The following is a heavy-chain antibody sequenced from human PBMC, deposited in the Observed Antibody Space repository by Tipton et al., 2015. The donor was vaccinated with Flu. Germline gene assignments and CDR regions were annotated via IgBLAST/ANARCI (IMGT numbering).Heavy chain of an antibody. D-gene: IGHD2-21*01. Sequence: SLRLSCAASGFTFTNFYLRWVRQAPGKGLEWVAILSFNGSDKYYADSVKGRFTISRDDSKNTLYLQMNSLRPEDTAVYYCAKGAGLCAGDSWFSDSYNVYFYALDVWGHGATVIVSS. CDR3: AKGAGLCAGDSWFSDSYNVYFYALDV. J-gene: IGHJ6*02. V-gene: IGHV3-30*18. CDR1: GFTFTNFY. CDR2: LSFNGSDK.